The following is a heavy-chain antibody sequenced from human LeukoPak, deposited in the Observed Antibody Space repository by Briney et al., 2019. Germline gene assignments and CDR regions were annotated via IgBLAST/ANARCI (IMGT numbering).Heavy chain of an antibody. CDR1: GFTFSDYY. Sequence: SGGSLRLSCAASGFTFSDYYMSWIRQAPGKGLEWVSYISSSGSTVYYADSVKGRFTISRDNAKNSLYLQMNSLRAEDTAVNYCARAAGYCSGGSCHHYYGMDVWGQGTTVTVSS. CDR2: ISSSGSTV. CDR3: ARAAGYCSGGSCHHYYGMDV. D-gene: IGHD2-15*01. J-gene: IGHJ6*02. V-gene: IGHV3-11*01.